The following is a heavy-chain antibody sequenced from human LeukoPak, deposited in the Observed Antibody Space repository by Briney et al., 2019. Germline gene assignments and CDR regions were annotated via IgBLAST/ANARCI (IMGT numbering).Heavy chain of an antibody. J-gene: IGHJ4*02. CDR2: IYYSGST. CDR1: GGSISSSSYY. CDR3: ARQLNYYDSSGYYPYYFDY. Sequence: SETLSLTCTVSGGSISSSSYYWGWIRQPPGKGLEWIGSIYYSGSTYYNPSLKSRVTISVDTSKNQFSLKLSSVTAADTAVYYCARQLNYYDSSGYYPYYFDYWGQGTLVTVPS. D-gene: IGHD3-22*01. V-gene: IGHV4-39*01.